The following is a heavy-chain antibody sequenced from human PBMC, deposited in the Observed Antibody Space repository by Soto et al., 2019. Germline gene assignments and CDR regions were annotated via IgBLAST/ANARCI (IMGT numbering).Heavy chain of an antibody. CDR2: INPRFGDT. CDR3: ARNMDYYYGPGSGNGHGF. CDR1: GYTFTAYY. J-gene: IGHJ6*02. V-gene: IGHV1-2*02. Sequence: QVQLVQSWAELKEPGDSVRVSCDASGYTFTAYYIHWVRQAPGQGLEWMGWINPRFGDTSYAQDFQGRVSMTRDTSISTVYMELSRLTSDDTAIYYCARNMDYYYGPGSGNGHGFWGQGTTVTVFS. D-gene: IGHD3-10*01.